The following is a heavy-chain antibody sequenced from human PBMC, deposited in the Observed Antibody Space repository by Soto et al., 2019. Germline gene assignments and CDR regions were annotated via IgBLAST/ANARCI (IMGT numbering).Heavy chain of an antibody. D-gene: IGHD3-22*01. V-gene: IGHV4-38-2*01. CDR3: ATAGPWVPYSYDSSPYTFEQWLDP. J-gene: IGHJ5*02. CDR2: IYHGGST. CDR1: GYSISSGYY. Sequence: SETLSLTCAVSGYSISSGYYWGWLRQPPGKGLEWIGSIYHGGSTYYNPSLHSRVTLSIDMTNNHVSLIMNSVTDADTAVYYSATAGPWVPYSYDSSPYTFEQWLDPWGQGTLVTVSS.